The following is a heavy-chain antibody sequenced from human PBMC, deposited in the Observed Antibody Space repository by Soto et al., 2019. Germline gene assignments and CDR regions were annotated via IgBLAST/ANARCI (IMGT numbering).Heavy chain of an antibody. D-gene: IGHD3-22*01. V-gene: IGHV4-4*02. Sequence: QVQLQESGPGLVEPSGTLSLTCAVTGGSISTSNWWTWVRQPPGKGLEWIGEIYHTGSTNYNPSLQGRLTISVDKSRHQFSLKLNSVTAADTAVYYCARKTNSFDSFCNYKNAMDVWGQGTTVTVSS. CDR3: ARKTNSFDSFCNYKNAMDV. J-gene: IGHJ6*02. CDR2: IYHTGST. CDR1: GGSISTSNW.